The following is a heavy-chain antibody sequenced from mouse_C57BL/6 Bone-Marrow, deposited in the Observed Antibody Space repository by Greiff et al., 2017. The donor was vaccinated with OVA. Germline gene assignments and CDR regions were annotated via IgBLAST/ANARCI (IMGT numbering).Heavy chain of an antibody. D-gene: IGHD1-1*01. CDR1: GYTFTSYW. CDR2: IDPSDSST. Sequence: QVQLQQPGAELVMPGASVKLSCKASGYTFTSYWMHWVKQRPGQGLEWIGEIDPSDSSTNYNQKFKGKSTLTVDKSSSTAYMQISSLTSEDSAVYYCARCITTVVATRDYAMDYWGQGTSVPVSS. V-gene: IGHV1-69*01. J-gene: IGHJ4*01. CDR3: ARCITTVVATRDYAMDY.